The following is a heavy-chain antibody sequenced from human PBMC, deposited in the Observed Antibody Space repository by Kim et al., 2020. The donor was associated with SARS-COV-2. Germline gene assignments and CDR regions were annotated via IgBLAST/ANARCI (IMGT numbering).Heavy chain of an antibody. CDR3: TTNYQARRVFDY. J-gene: IGHJ4*02. D-gene: IGHD6-6*01. V-gene: IGHV3-15*01. CDR1: GFTFSNAW. CDR2: IKSKTDGGTT. Sequence: GGSLRLSCAASGFTFSNAWMSWVRQAPGKGLEWVGRIKSKTDGGTTDYAAPVKGRFTISRDDSKNTLYLQMNSLKTEDTAVYYCTTNYQARRVFDYWGQGTLVTVSS.